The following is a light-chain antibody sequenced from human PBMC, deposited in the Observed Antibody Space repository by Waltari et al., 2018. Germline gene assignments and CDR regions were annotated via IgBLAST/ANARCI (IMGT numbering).Light chain of an antibody. CDR2: WAS. CDR3: QQYYSTWT. J-gene: IGKJ1*01. V-gene: IGKV4-1*01. CDR1: QSVLYSSNNKNY. Sequence: DIVMTQSPDSLAVSLGERATINCKSSQSVLYSSNNKNYLAWYQQKPGHPPKLLIYWASTREPGVPDRFSGSGSGTDFTLTISSLQAEDVAVYYCQQYYSTWTFGQGTKVESK.